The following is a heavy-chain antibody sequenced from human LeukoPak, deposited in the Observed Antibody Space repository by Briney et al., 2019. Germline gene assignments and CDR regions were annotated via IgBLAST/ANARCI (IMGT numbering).Heavy chain of an antibody. D-gene: IGHD3-22*01. J-gene: IGHJ4*02. CDR3: ATAGSIYDSSGYYFGQRSWYY. V-gene: IGHV1-18*01. CDR1: GYTFTSYG. CDR2: ISAYNGNT. Sequence: VASVKVSCKASGYTFTSYGISWVRQAPGQGLEWMGWISAYNGNTNYAQKLQGRVTMTTDTSTSTAYMELSSLRSEDTAVYYCATAGSIYDSSGYYFGQRSWYYWGQGTLVTVSS.